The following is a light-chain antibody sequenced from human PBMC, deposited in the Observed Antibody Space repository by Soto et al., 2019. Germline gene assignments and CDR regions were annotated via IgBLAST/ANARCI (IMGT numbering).Light chain of an antibody. CDR3: SSYTNTDTLL. V-gene: IGLV2-14*03. CDR2: DVT. J-gene: IGLJ3*02. Sequence: QSALTQPASVSGSPGQSITVSCTGTSSDVGGYDHVSWYQQHPGKAPKLIIYDVTVRPSGISPRFSGSKSDNTASLAVSGLQPEDEADYYCSSYTNTDTLLFGGGTKLTVL. CDR1: SSDVGGYDH.